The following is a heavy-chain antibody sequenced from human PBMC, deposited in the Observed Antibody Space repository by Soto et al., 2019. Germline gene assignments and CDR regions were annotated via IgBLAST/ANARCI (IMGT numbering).Heavy chain of an antibody. CDR2: IGTAGDT. D-gene: IGHD3-3*01. CDR3: ARDQYDFWSGYSPGMDV. V-gene: IGHV3-13*01. J-gene: IGHJ6*02. CDR1: GFTFSSYD. Sequence: GGSLRLSCAASGFTFSSYDMHWVRQATGKGLEWVSAIGTAGDTYYPGSVKGRFTISRENAKNSLYLQMNSLRAEDTAVYYCARDQYDFWSGYSPGMDVWGQGTTVTVSS.